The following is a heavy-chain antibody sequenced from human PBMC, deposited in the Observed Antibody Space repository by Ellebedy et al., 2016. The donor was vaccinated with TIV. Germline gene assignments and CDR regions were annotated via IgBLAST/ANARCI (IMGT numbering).Heavy chain of an antibody. CDR2: VYSAGGT. CDR3: ARDGLGGYSGLGH. D-gene: IGHD5-12*01. J-gene: IGHJ4*02. CDR1: GFSVSSNY. Sequence: PGGSLRLSCAASGFSVSSNYVTWVRQAPGKGLEWVSVVYSAGGTYYADSVKGRFTISRDNSKNTVYLQMNSLRAEDTAVYFCARDGLGGYSGLGHWGQGTLVTVSS. V-gene: IGHV3-53*01.